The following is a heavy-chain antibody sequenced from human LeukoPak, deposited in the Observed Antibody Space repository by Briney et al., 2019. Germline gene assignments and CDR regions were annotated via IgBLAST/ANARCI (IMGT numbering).Heavy chain of an antibody. D-gene: IGHD2-15*01. V-gene: IGHV3-23*01. CDR2: ISGSGGST. Sequence: GGSLRLSCAASGFTFSSYAMSWVRQAPGKGLEWVSAISGSGGSTYYADSVKGRFTISRDNSKNTLYLQMNSLRAEDTAVYYCAKEGQYCSGGSCYSYGMDVWGQGTTVTVSS. CDR1: GFTFSSYA. CDR3: AKEGQYCSGGSCYSYGMDV. J-gene: IGHJ6*02.